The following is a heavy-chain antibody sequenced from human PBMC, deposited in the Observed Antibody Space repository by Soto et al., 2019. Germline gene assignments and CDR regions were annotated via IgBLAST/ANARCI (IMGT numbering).Heavy chain of an antibody. Sequence: GGSLRLSCAASGFTFSNSWMSWVRQAPGKGLEWVGRIKSKTDGGTTDYAAPVKGRFTISRDDSKNTLYLQMNSLKTEDTAVYYCTTDVVATIHFPYWGQGTLVTVSS. V-gene: IGHV3-15*01. CDR1: GFTFSNSW. CDR2: IKSKTDGGTT. CDR3: TTDVVATIHFPY. D-gene: IGHD5-12*01. J-gene: IGHJ4*02.